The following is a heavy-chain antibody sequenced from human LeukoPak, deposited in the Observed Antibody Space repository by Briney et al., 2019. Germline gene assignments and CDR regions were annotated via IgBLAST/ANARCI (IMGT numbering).Heavy chain of an antibody. CDR2: ISAYNGNT. V-gene: IGHV1-18*01. CDR1: GYTFTSYD. D-gene: IGHD3-10*01. CDR3: ARVVWFGELLYNWFDP. J-gene: IGHJ5*02. Sequence: ASVKVSCKASGYTFTSYDINWVRQATGQGLEWMGWISAYNGNTNYAQKLQGRVTMTTDTSTSTAYMELRSPRSDDTAVYYCARVVWFGELLYNWFDPWGQGTLVTVSS.